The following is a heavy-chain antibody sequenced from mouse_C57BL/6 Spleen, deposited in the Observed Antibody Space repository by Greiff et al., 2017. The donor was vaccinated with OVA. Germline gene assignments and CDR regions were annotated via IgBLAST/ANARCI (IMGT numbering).Heavy chain of an antibody. CDR1: GFTFSSYG. D-gene: IGHD1-1*01. CDR2: ISSGGSYT. CDR3: ARRHGSSGKYYFDY. Sequence: EVQLVESGGDLVKPGGSLKLSCAASGFTFSSYGMSWVRQTPDKRLEWVATISSGGSYTYYPDSVKGRFTISRDNAKNTLYLQMSSLKSEDTAMYYCARRHGSSGKYYFDYWGQGTTLTVSS. V-gene: IGHV5-6*01. J-gene: IGHJ2*01.